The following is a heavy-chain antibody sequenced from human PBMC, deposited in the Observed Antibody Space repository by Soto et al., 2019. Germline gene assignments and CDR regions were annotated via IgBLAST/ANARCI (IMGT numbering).Heavy chain of an antibody. V-gene: IGHV4-61*01. CDR2: LYYNTNT. Sequence: QVQLQESGPGLVKPSETLSLTCTVSGGSVNSGSYYWTWILQPPGKGLEWIGYLYYNTNTNYNPSLKSRVTISVDTSKNQFSLKLRSVTAADTAVYYCARTSCTTTSCQAHGMDVWGQGTTVTVSS. J-gene: IGHJ6*02. CDR3: ARTSCTTTSCQAHGMDV. D-gene: IGHD2-2*01. CDR1: GGSVNSGSYY.